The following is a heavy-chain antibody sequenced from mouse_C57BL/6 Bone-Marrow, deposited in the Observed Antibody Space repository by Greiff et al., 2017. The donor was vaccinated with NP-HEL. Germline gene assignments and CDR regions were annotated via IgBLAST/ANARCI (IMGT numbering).Heavy chain of an antibody. J-gene: IGHJ3*01. V-gene: IGHV1-81*01. CDR1: GYTFTSYG. CDR2: IYPRSGNT. D-gene: IGHD2-3*01. CDR3: APDGYYNTWFAY. Sequence: VKLQQSGAELARPGASVKLSCKASGYTFTSYGISWVKQRTGQGLEWIGEIYPRSGNTYYNEKFKGKATLTADKSSSTAYMELRSLTSADSAVYFCAPDGYYNTWFAYWGQGTLVTVAT.